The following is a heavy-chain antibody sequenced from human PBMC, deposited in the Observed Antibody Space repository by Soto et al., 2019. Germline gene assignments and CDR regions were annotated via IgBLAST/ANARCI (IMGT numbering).Heavy chain of an antibody. CDR2: MNSKTGNT. CDR3: ATVLNFWSGYRPYYGMDV. CDR1: GYAFTSYD. J-gene: IGHJ6*02. D-gene: IGHD3-3*01. Sequence: SVKVSCKASGYAFTSYDINWVRQATGQGPEWMGWMNSKTGNTGYAEKFQGRVTMTEDTSTDTAYMELSSLRSEDTAVYYCATVLNFWSGYRPYYGMDVWGQGTTVTVSS. V-gene: IGHV1-8*01.